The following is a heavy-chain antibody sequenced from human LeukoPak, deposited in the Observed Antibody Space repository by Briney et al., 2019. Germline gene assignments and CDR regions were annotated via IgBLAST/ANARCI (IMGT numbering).Heavy chain of an antibody. CDR1: GGSFSGYY. CDR3: ARGHSWLTY. D-gene: IGHD3-9*01. V-gene: IGHV4-34*01. CDR2: INHSGSS. J-gene: IGHJ4*02. Sequence: SETLSLTCAVYGGSFSGYYWSWIRQPPGKGLEWIGEINHSGSSNYNPSLKSRVTISVDTSKNQFSLKLSSVTAADTAVYYCARGHSWLTYWGQGTLVTVSS.